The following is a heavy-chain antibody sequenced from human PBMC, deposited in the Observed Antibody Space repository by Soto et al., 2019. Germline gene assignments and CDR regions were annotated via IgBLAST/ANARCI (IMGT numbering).Heavy chain of an antibody. CDR2: IYSGGST. CDR1: GFTVSSNY. CDR3: RTSIAAAGTLQDAHYYYYGMDV. Sequence: EVQLVESGGGLVQPGGSLRLSCAASGFTVSSNYMSWVRQAPGKGLEWVSVIYSGGSTYYADSVKGRFTISRDNSKNTLYLQMNSLRAEDTAVYYCRTSIAAAGTLQDAHYYYYGMDVWGQGTTVTVSS. D-gene: IGHD6-13*01. V-gene: IGHV3-66*01. J-gene: IGHJ6*02.